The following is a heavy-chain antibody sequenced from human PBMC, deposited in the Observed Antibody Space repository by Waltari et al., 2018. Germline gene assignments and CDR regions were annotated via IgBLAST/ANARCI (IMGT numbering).Heavy chain of an antibody. J-gene: IGHJ2*01. Sequence: QVQLQESGPGLVKPSETLSLTCTVSGDSISSSYWNWIRPPAGKGLEWIGRIYTSGSTNYNPSLKSRVTMSVDTSKNQFSLKLSSVTAADTAVYYCARHPNRYFDLWGRGTLVTVSS. CDR3: ARHPNRYFDL. CDR1: GDSISSSY. CDR2: IYTSGST. V-gene: IGHV4-4*07.